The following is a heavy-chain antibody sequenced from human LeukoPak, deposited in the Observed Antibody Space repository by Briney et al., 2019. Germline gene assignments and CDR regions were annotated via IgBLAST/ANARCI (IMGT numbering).Heavy chain of an antibody. D-gene: IGHD6-13*01. V-gene: IGHV3-53*01. CDR2: IYSGGST. J-gene: IGHJ3*02. CDR3: ARGTAGGTGAFDI. CDR1: GFTVSSNY. Sequence: GGSLRLSCAASGFTVSSNYMSWVRQAPGKGLEWVSVIYSGGSTYYEDSVKGRFTISRDNSKSTLYLQMNSLRAEDTAVYYCARGTAGGTGAFDIWGQGTMVTVSS.